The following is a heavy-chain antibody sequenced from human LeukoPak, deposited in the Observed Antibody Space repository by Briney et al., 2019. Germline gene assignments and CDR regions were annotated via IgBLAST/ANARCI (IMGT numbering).Heavy chain of an antibody. CDR3: AKDRPRGITMVRGVIDTL. V-gene: IGHV3-30*18. D-gene: IGHD3-10*01. CDR1: GFTFSSYG. Sequence: QPGRSLRLSRAASGFTFSSYGMHWVRQAPGKGLEWVAVISYDGSNKYYADSVKGRFTISRDNSKNTLYLQMNSLRAEDTAVYYCAKDRPRGITMVRGVIDTLWGQGTLVTVSS. CDR2: ISYDGSNK. J-gene: IGHJ4*02.